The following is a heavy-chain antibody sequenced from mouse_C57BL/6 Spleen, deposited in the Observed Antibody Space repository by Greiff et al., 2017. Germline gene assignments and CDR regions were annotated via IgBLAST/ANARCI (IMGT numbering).Heavy chain of an antibody. V-gene: IGHV1-5*01. CDR3: ACLLEHGVDY. Sequence: VKLQESGTVLARPGASVKMSCKTSGYTFTSYWMHWVKQRPGQGLEWIGAIYPGNSDTSYNQKFKGKAKLTAVTSASTAYMELSSLTSEDSAVYYCACLLEHGVDYWGQGTTVTVSS. CDR1: GYTFTSYW. J-gene: IGHJ4*01. D-gene: IGHD2-1*01. CDR2: IYPGNSDT.